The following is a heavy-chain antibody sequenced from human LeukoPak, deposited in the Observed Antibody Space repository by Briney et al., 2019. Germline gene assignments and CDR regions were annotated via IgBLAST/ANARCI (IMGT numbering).Heavy chain of an antibody. Sequence: ASVKVSCKASGYTFTGYYMHWVRQAPGQGLEWMGWINPNSGGTNYAQKFQGRVTMTRDTSISTAYLQWSSLKASDTAMYYCARHSSGYSIDYWGQGTLVTVSS. CDR3: ARHSSGYSIDY. CDR1: GYTFTGYY. CDR2: INPNSGGT. V-gene: IGHV1-2*02. D-gene: IGHD3-22*01. J-gene: IGHJ4*02.